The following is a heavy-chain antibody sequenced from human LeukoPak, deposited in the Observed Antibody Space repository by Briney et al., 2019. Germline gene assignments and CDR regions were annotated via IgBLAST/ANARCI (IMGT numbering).Heavy chain of an antibody. CDR3: ARFYYDTSGHGAFDI. J-gene: IGHJ3*02. Sequence: SQTLSLTCALSGDIFSSNSAAWNWIRQSPSRGLEWLGRTYYRSKLYNDYALSVKIRITINPDTSKNQFSLQLNSVTPEDTAVYYCARFYYDTSGHGAFDIWGQGTMVTVSS. V-gene: IGHV6-1*01. CDR1: GDIFSSNSAA. D-gene: IGHD3-22*01. CDR2: TYYRSKLYN.